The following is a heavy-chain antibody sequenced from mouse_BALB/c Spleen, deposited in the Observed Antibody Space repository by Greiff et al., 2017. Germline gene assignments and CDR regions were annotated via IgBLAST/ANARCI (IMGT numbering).Heavy chain of an antibody. D-gene: IGHD2-1*01. J-gene: IGHJ3*01. CDR2: IDPENGNT. V-gene: IGHV14-1*02. Sequence: VQLQQSGAELVRPGALVKLSCKASGFNIKDYYMHWVKQRPEQGLEWIGWIDPENGNTIYDPKFQGKASITADTSSNTAYLQLSSLTSEDTAVYYCARWGGNYPFAYWGQGTLVTVSA. CDR1: GFNIKDYY. CDR3: ARWGGNYPFAY.